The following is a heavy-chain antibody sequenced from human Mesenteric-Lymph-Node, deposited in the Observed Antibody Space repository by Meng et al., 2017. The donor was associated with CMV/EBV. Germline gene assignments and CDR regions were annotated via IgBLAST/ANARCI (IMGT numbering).Heavy chain of an antibody. CDR1: YT. J-gene: IGHJ5*02. Sequence: YTISWVLPVRRQGLGWMGRIIPILGIANYAQKFQCRVAITADKSTSRAYMELSSLRSEDTAVNYCARAKGDYDYVWGSYRQRNWFDPWGQGTLVTVSS. CDR2: IIPILGIA. V-gene: IGHV1-69*02. D-gene: IGHD3-16*02. CDR3: ARAKGDYDYVWGSYRQRNWFDP.